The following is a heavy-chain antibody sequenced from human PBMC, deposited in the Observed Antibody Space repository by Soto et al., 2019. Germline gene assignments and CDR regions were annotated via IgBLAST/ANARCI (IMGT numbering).Heavy chain of an antibody. J-gene: IGHJ6*02. CDR1: GGSISSYY. V-gene: IGHV4-59*01. CDR3: ARVTTIFGVVPIPSSYGMDV. CDR2: IYYSGST. D-gene: IGHD3-3*01. Sequence: QVQLQESGPGLVKPSETLSLTCTVSGGSISSYYWSWIRQPPGKGLEWIGYIYYSGSTNYNPSLKSRVTISVDTSKNQCSLKLSSVTAADTAVYYCARVTTIFGVVPIPSSYGMDVWGQGTTVTVSS.